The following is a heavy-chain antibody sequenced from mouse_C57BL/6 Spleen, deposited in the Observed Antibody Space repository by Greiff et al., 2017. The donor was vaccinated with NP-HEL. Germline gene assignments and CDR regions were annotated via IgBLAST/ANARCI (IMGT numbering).Heavy chain of an antibody. CDR2: ISYDGSN. V-gene: IGHV3-6*01. Sequence: ESGQGWGKEEQSVWLTCSVTGYSITSGYYWNWIRQFPGNKLEWMGYISYDGSNNYNPSLNNRISTTRDPSKNQFFLKLNSVTTEDTATYYCARCYDYAWFAYWGQGTLVTVSA. CDR1: GYSITSGYY. D-gene: IGHD2-4*01. J-gene: IGHJ3*01. CDR3: ARCYDYAWFAY.